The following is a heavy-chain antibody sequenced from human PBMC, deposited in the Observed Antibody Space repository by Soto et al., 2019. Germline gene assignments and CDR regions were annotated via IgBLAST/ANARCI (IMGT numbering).Heavy chain of an antibody. Sequence: EVHLVESGGGLVKPGGSLRLSCATSGFTFGSYTMNWVRQAPGKGLEWVSCISSASSYIYYADSVQGRFTISRDNSEKSLYLHMNSLSAEDTAVYYCARRSGYAYGSLDHWGQGVLVTVCS. V-gene: IGHV3-21*01. CDR2: ISSASSYI. J-gene: IGHJ4*02. CDR3: ARRSGYAYGSLDH. D-gene: IGHD5-18*01. CDR1: GFTFGSYT.